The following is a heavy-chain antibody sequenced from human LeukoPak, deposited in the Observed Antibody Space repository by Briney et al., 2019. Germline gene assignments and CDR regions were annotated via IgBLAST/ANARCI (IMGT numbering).Heavy chain of an antibody. CDR2: IYYSGST. J-gene: IGHJ5*02. V-gene: IGHV4-59*08. CDR3: ARLTRNWFDP. CDR1: GGSISSYY. Sequence: PSETLPLTCTVSGGSISSYYWSWIRQPPGKGLEWIGYIYYSGSTNYNPSLKSRVTISVDTSKNQFSLKLSSVTAADTAVYYCARLTRNWFDPWGQGTLVTVSS. D-gene: IGHD1-14*01.